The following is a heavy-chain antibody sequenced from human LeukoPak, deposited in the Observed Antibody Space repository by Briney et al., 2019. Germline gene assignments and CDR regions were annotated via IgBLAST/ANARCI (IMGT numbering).Heavy chain of an antibody. D-gene: IGHD3-16*01. CDR2: INYSGNT. Sequence: SETLSLTCTVSGGSISSGGYYWCWIRQPPGKGLEWIGSINYSGNTYYDSSLRSRVTISVDTSKNHFSLGLNSVTAADTAVYYCARLVLSYGNAFDHWGQGTLVTVSS. J-gene: IGHJ4*02. CDR1: GGSISSGGYY. CDR3: ARLVLSYGNAFDH. V-gene: IGHV4-39*02.